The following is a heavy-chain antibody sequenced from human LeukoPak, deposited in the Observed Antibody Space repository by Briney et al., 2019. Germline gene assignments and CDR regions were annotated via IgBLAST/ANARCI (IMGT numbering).Heavy chain of an antibody. J-gene: IGHJ4*02. Sequence: PSGTLSLTCTVSVGSNSSNSYYWGCIRQPPGKGLEWIGSIYYRGSTYYNPTLKSRVTISVDTSKNQFSLKLSSVTAADTAVYYCARGLRAWITFGGVIPYETYYFDYWGQGTLVTVSS. D-gene: IGHD3-16*02. CDR3: ARGLRAWITFGGVIPYETYYFDY. CDR2: IYYRGST. CDR1: VGSNSSNSYY. V-gene: IGHV4-39*07.